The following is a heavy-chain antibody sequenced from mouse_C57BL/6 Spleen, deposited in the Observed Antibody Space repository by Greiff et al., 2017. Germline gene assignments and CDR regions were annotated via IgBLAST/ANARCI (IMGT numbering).Heavy chain of an antibody. V-gene: IGHV5-6*01. CDR2: ISPGGSYT. Sequence: EVQLVESGADLVKPGASLKLSCAASGFTFSSYCMPWVRQTPDKRLEWVATISPGGSYTYYPDSVKGRFTISRDNAKNTLYLQMSSLKAEDTAMCYCARRIRPVAMDYWGQGTSVTVSS. J-gene: IGHJ4*01. CDR1: GFTFSSYC. CDR3: ARRIRPVAMDY. D-gene: IGHD1-2*01.